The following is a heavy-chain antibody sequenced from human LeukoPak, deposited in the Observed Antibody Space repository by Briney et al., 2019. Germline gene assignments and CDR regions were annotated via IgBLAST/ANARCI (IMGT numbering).Heavy chain of an antibody. J-gene: IGHJ6*02. CDR3: ASSVNLGYYYGMDV. D-gene: IGHD3-10*01. Sequence: PGGSLRLSCAASGFTFSNVDMNWVRQAPGKGPEWVSYITSSGSTIYYADSVKGRFTISRDNAKNSLYLQMNSLRAEDTAVYYCASSVNLGYYYGMDVWGQGTRSPSP. V-gene: IGHV3-48*03. CDR2: ITSSGSTI. CDR1: GFTFSNVD.